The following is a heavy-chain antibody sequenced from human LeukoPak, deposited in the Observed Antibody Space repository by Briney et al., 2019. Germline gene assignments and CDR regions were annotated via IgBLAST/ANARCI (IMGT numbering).Heavy chain of an antibody. CDR2: VYNSGST. J-gene: IGHJ4*02. V-gene: IGHV4-59*01. D-gene: IGHD1-26*01. CDR1: GGSISIYY. CDR3: VRDRELYY. Sequence: SETLSLTCTVSGGSISIYYWSWIRQPPGKGLEWVGYVYNSGSTDYNPSLKSRVTISADTSKNQFSLKVNSVTASDTAVYYCVRDRELYYWGQGILVTVSS.